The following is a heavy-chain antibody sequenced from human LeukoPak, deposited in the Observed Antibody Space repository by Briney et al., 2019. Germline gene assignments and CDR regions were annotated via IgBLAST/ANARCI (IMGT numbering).Heavy chain of an antibody. Sequence: SETLSLTCAVYGGSFSGYYWSWIRQPPGKGLEWIGNIYDSGSTYYNASLQSRVTISIDTSKNQFSLRLSSATAADTAMYYCAKSGGYGLIDYWGQGTLVTVSS. D-gene: IGHD1-26*01. J-gene: IGHJ4*02. V-gene: IGHV4-34*01. CDR2: IYDSGST. CDR3: AKSGGYGLIDY. CDR1: GGSFSGYY.